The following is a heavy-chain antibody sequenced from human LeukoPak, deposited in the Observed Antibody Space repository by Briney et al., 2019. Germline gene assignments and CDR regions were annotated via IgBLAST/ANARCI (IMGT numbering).Heavy chain of an antibody. J-gene: IGHJ4*02. CDR1: GGSISSYY. CDR3: ARMYYYDSSGQY. Sequence: SETLSLTCTVSGGSISSYYWSWIRQPPGKGLEWIGSIYYSGSTYYNPSLKSRVTISVDTSKNQFSLKLSSVTAADTAVYYCARMYYYDSSGQYWGQGTLVTVSS. V-gene: IGHV4-59*05. CDR2: IYYSGST. D-gene: IGHD3-22*01.